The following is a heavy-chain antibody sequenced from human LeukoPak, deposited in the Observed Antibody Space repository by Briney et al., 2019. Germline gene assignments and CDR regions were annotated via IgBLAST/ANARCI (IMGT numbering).Heavy chain of an antibody. Sequence: ASVKVSCKASGYTFTGYYMHWVRQAPGQGLEWMGWINPNSGGTNYAQKFQGRVTITRDTSISTAYMELSRLRSDDTAVYYCARAGKVVVAPPDYWGQGTLVTVSS. CDR2: INPNSGGT. CDR3: ARAGKVVVAPPDY. CDR1: GYTFTGYY. J-gene: IGHJ4*02. D-gene: IGHD3-22*01. V-gene: IGHV1-2*02.